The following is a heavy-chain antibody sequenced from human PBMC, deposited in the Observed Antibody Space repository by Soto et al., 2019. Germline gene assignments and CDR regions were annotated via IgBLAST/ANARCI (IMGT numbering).Heavy chain of an antibody. CDR1: GGSISSGGYY. CDR2: IYYSGST. CDR3: ARHGSGSYYNEDYGMDV. Sequence: NPSETLSLTCTVSGGSISSGGYYWSWIRQHPGKGLEWIGYIYYSGSTYYNPSLKSRVTISVDTSKNQFSLKLSSVTAADTAVYYCARHGSGSYYNEDYGMDVWGQGTTVTVSS. V-gene: IGHV4-31*03. D-gene: IGHD3-10*01. J-gene: IGHJ6*02.